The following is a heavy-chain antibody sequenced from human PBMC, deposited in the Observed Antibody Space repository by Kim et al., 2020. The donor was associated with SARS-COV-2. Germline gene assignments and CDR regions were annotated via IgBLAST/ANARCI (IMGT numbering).Heavy chain of an antibody. V-gene: IGHV4-59*01. CDR1: GGSISSYY. CDR3: ARGINYDFWSGYYYYFDY. D-gene: IGHD3-3*01. J-gene: IGHJ4*02. CDR2: IYYSGST. Sequence: SETLSLTCTVSGGSISSYYWSWIRQPPGKGLEWIGYIYYSGSTNYNPSLKSRVTISVDTSKNQFSLKLSSVTAADTAVYYCARGINYDFWSGYYYYFDYWGQGTLVTVSS.